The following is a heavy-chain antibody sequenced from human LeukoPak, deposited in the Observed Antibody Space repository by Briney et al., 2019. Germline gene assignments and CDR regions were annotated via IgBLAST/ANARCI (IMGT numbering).Heavy chain of an antibody. CDR2: ISSSSSYI. V-gene: IGHV3-21*01. Sequence: PGGSLRLSCAASGFTFSSYSMNWVRQAPGKGLEWVSSISSSSSYIYYADSVKGRFTISRDNAKNSLYLQMTSLRAEDTAVYYCAAKGIVGATSLDYWGQGTLVTVSS. CDR3: AAKGIVGATSLDY. J-gene: IGHJ4*02. D-gene: IGHD1-26*01. CDR1: GFTFSSYS.